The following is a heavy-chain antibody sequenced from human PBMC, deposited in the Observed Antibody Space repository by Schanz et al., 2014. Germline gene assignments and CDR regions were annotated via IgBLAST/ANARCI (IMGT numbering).Heavy chain of an antibody. CDR3: AKCIGWYGRCAFDI. Sequence: EVQLVESGGGLVKPGGSLSLSCAASGFTVSINYMSWVRQAPGKGLEWVAVIYSGGSTFYTDSVKGRFTISRDNSKNTLYLQMNSLIAEDTAVYYCAKCIGWYGRCAFDIWGQGTMVTVSS. CDR1: GFTVSINY. CDR2: IYSGGST. J-gene: IGHJ3*02. D-gene: IGHD6-19*01. V-gene: IGHV3-66*01.